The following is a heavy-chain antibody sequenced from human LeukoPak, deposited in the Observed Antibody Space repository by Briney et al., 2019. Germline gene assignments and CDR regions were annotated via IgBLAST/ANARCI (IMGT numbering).Heavy chain of an antibody. V-gene: IGHV1-18*01. J-gene: IGHJ4*02. CDR2: ISAYNGDT. D-gene: IGHD3-10*01. CDR1: GYTFKTYS. Sequence: ASVNVSCKASGYTFKTYSFTWVRQAPGQRLEWMGRISAYNGDTNYAQKFQGRVALTADTLTRTGYMELTSLRSDDTAVYYCAFRGVIPNYFDYWGQGSLVTVSS. CDR3: AFRGVIPNYFDY.